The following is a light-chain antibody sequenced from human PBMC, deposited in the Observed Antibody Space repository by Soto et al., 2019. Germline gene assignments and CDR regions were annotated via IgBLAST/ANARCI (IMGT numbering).Light chain of an antibody. V-gene: IGLV1-44*01. J-gene: IGLJ2*01. CDR3: AAWDDSLNGV. Sequence: QSVLTQPPSASGTPGQRVTISCSGSSSNVGSHIVNWYQQVPGTAPKLLIYDNNRRPSGVPDRFSGSKSATSASLAISGLQSDDEADYYCAAWDDSLNGVFGGGTKVTVL. CDR1: SSNVGSHI. CDR2: DNN.